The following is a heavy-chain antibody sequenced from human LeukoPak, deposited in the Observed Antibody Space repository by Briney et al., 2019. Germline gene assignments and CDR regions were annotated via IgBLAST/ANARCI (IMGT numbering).Heavy chain of an antibody. D-gene: IGHD5-18*01. V-gene: IGHV5-10-1*01. CDR1: GYSFTSNW. J-gene: IGHJ4*02. Sequence: GESLKISCKGSGYSFTSNWISWVRQMLGKGLEWMGRIDPSDAYTDYSPSFQGHVTISADKSISTAYLQWSSLKASDTAMYYCARATAVVSFDYWGQGTLVTVS. CDR3: ARATAVVSFDY. CDR2: IDPSDAYT.